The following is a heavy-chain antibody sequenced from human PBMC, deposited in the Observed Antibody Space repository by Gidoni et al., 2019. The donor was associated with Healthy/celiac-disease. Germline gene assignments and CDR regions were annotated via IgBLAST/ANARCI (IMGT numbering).Heavy chain of an antibody. Sequence: QVQLVQSGAEVKKPGASVKVSCKASGYTFTSYAMHWVRQAPGQRREWMGWINAGNGNTKYSQKFQGRVTITRDTSASTAYMELSSLRSEDTAVYYCARDRLVVPAADAFDIWGQGTMVTVSS. J-gene: IGHJ3*02. CDR1: GYTFTSYA. D-gene: IGHD2-2*01. CDR3: ARDRLVVPAADAFDI. CDR2: INAGNGNT. V-gene: IGHV1-3*01.